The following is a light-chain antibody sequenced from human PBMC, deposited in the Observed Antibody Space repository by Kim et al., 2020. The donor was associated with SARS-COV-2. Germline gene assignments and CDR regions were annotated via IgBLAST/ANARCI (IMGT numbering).Light chain of an antibody. V-gene: IGKV1-39*01. J-gene: IGKJ3*01. CDR1: QSISSY. Sequence: VGDRVTITCRASQSISSYLNWYQQKPGKAPKLLIYAASSLQSGVPSRFSGSGSGTDFTLTISSMQPEDFATYYCQHSYSTPTEFTFGPGTKVDIK. CDR3: QHSYSTPTEFT. CDR2: AAS.